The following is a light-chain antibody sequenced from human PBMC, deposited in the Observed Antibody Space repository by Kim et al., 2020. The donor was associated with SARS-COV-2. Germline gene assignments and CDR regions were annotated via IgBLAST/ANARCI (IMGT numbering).Light chain of an antibody. Sequence: ASVGDRVTITCRASQGISSYLAWYQQKPGKAPKLLIYDASTLQSGVPSRFSGSGSGTDFTLTISSLQPEDFATYYCQQLNSYPMYTFGQGTKLEI. CDR1: QGISSY. V-gene: IGKV1-9*01. J-gene: IGKJ2*01. CDR2: DAS. CDR3: QQLNSYPMYT.